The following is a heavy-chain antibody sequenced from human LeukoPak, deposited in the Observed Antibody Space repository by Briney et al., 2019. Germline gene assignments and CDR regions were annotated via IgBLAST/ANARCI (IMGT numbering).Heavy chain of an antibody. Sequence: PGGSLRLSCAASGFTFSSSAMSWVRQAPGKGLEWVSSISNNAGNTYYADSVKGRVTLSRDNSYKTPYLQMNSLRAEDTAIYYCARDYSYGYHSDYWGQGTLVTVSS. V-gene: IGHV3-23*01. CDR3: ARDYSYGYHSDY. D-gene: IGHD5-18*01. CDR1: GFTFSSSA. J-gene: IGHJ4*02. CDR2: ISNNAGNT.